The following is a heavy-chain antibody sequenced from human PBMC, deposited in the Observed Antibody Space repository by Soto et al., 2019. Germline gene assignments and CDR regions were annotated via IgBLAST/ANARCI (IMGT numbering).Heavy chain of an antibody. CDR1: GFTVSSNY. J-gene: IGHJ5*02. V-gene: IGHV3-53*04. D-gene: IGHD3-10*01. Sequence: EVQLVESGGGLVQPGGSLRLSCAASGFTVSSNYMSWVRQAPGKGLEWVSVIYSGGSTYYADSVKGRFTISRHNSKNTLYLQMNSRRAEDTAVYYCARVVVTMVRGVRSGWFDPWGQGTLVTVSS. CDR3: ARVVVTMVRGVRSGWFDP. CDR2: IYSGGST.